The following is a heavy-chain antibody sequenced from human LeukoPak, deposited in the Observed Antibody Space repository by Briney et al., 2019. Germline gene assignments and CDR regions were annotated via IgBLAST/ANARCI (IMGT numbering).Heavy chain of an antibody. D-gene: IGHD3-3*01. J-gene: IGHJ4*02. V-gene: IGHV3-23*01. CDR2: ISGSGGST. Sequence: GGSLRLSCAASGFTFSSYGMSWVRQAPGKGLEWVSAISGSGGSTYYADSVKGRFTISRDNSKTTLYLQMNSLRAEDTAVYYCAKSDRFYQFWQFDYWGQGTLVTVSS. CDR1: GFTFSSYG. CDR3: AKSDRFYQFWQFDY.